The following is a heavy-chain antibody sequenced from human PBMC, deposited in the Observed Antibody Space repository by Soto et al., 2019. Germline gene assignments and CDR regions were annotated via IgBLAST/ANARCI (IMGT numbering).Heavy chain of an antibody. Sequence: GGSLRLSCAASGFTFSSYGMHWVRQAPGKGLEWVAVIWYDGSNKYHADSVKGRFTISRDNSKNTLYLQMNSLRAEDTAVYYCARAYYYDSSGYWAFFDYWGQGTLVTVSS. CDR3: ARAYYYDSSGYWAFFDY. CDR1: GFTFSSYG. CDR2: IWYDGSNK. D-gene: IGHD3-22*01. J-gene: IGHJ4*02. V-gene: IGHV3-33*01.